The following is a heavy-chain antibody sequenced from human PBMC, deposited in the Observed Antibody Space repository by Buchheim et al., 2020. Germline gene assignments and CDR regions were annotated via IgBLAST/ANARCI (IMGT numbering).Heavy chain of an antibody. J-gene: IGHJ4*02. D-gene: IGHD4-17*01. Sequence: EVQLVESGGALVQPGRSLRLSCAASGFSFGDYAIHWVRQAPGKGLEWVSGVSWNSGVIEYADSVRGRFTVSRDNAQNSLYLEMDRLRHEDTALYYCAKALYGDYGGGFDSWGQGT. CDR1: GFSFGDYA. CDR2: VSWNSGVI. V-gene: IGHV3-9*01. CDR3: AKALYGDYGGGFDS.